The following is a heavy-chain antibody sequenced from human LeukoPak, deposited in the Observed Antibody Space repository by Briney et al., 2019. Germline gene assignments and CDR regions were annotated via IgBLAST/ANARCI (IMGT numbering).Heavy chain of an antibody. CDR2: ISGSGGST. Sequence: GGSLRLSCAASGFTFSSYAMSWVRQAPGKGLEWVSAISGSGGSTYYADSVKGRFTISRDNSKNTLYLQMNSLRAEDTAVYYCAEAITDVTIFGVVIINFDYWGQGTLVTVSS. CDR1: GFTFSSYA. J-gene: IGHJ4*02. D-gene: IGHD3-3*01. CDR3: AEAITDVTIFGVVIINFDY. V-gene: IGHV3-23*01.